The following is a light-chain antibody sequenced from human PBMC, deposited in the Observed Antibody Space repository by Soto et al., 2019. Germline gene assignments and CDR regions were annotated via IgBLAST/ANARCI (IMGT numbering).Light chain of an antibody. CDR2: EVT. CDR3: GSYASATLI. J-gene: IGLJ2*01. CDR1: NSDIGAYDY. V-gene: IGLV2-14*01. Sequence: QSALTQPASVSGSPGQSITISCTGSNSDIGAYDYVSWYQQHPGEPPTLLIYEVTFRPSGVPNRFSGSKSGNTATLTISGRLTEDEADYYCGSYASATLIFGGGTKLTVL.